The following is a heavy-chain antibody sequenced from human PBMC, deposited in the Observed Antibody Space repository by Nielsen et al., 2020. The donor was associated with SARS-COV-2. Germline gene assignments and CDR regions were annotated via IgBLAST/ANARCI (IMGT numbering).Heavy chain of an antibody. CDR3: AKDRAIFMIYFTRGGPDF. CDR1: GFNFNNHG. V-gene: IGHV3-30*18. CDR2: ISHEGSKQ. Sequence: GGSLRLSCAASGFNFNNHGMHWVRQAPGKGLEWVAYISHEGSKQYYADSVKGRFTISSDYSKSTLYLQMNSLRGEDTAVYYCAKDRAIFMIYFTRGGPDFWGQGTLVTVSS. D-gene: IGHD3-9*01. J-gene: IGHJ4*02.